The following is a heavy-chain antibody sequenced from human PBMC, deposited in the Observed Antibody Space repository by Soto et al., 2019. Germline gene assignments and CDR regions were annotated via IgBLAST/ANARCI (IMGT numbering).Heavy chain of an antibody. D-gene: IGHD1-1*01. J-gene: IGHJ5*02. V-gene: IGHV4-61*08. CDR1: GAPLSSGGYF. CDR2: IYYSGGT. Sequence: PSETLFLTCTVSGAPLSSGGYFWTWMRQPPGKGLEWLGYIYYSGGTNYNPSLKGRVTISLDKSKSQFSLKLRSVTAADTAVYYCTREQSDDNYFDPWGQGTLVTVSS. CDR3: TREQSDDNYFDP.